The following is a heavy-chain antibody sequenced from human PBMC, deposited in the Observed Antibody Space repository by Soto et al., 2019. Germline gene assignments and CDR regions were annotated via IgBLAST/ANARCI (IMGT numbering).Heavy chain of an antibody. J-gene: IGHJ4*02. D-gene: IGHD2-21*02. CDR3: ARIGPYCGGDCYPDFDF. CDR2: VSGSGGGT. V-gene: IGHV3-23*01. Sequence: GGSLRRSCAASGFTFNTYGMTWVRQAPGKGLEWVSTVSGSGGGTYYADSVKGRFTISRVNSKNTMYLQMSNLRAEDTAVYFCARIGPYCGGDCYPDFDFWGLGTPVTVSS. CDR1: GFTFNTYG.